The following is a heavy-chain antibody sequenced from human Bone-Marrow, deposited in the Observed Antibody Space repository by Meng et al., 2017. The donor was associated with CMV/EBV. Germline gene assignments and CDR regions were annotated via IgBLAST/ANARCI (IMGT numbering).Heavy chain of an antibody. Sequence: ASVKVSCKASGYTFTDYYMHWVRQAPGQGLEWMGWINPNSGGTNYAQKFRGRVTMTRHTSITTAYMDLSRLTSDDTAVYYCARAAQFLSYGFDVWGRGTTVTVSS. D-gene: IGHD3-3*01. CDR1: GYTFTDYY. CDR2: INPNSGGT. V-gene: IGHV1-2*02. J-gene: IGHJ6*02. CDR3: ARAAQFLSYGFDV.